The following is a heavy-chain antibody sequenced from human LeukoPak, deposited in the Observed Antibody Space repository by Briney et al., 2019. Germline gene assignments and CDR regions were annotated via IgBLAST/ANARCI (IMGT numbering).Heavy chain of an antibody. CDR1: GGSFSGYY. CDR3: AAAGIVLMVEHWFDP. V-gene: IGHV4-34*01. CDR2: INHSGST. Sequence: PSETLSLTCAVYGGSFSGYYWSWIRQPPGKGLEWIGEINHSGSTNYNPSLKSRVTISVDTSKNQFSLKLSSVTAADTAVYYCAAAGIVLMVEHWFDPWGQGTLVTVSS. J-gene: IGHJ5*02. D-gene: IGHD2-8*01.